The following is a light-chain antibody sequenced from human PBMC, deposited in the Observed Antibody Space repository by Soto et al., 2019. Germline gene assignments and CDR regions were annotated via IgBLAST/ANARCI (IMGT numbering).Light chain of an antibody. CDR3: CSYTSSGTFV. Sequence: QSALAQPASVSGSPGQSITISCAGTSSDVGNYDLVSWYQHHPGKAPKLIIDEVYNRPSNHFSGSKSGNTASLTISGLQAEDEADYYCCSYTSSGTFVFGTGTKVTVL. V-gene: IGLV2-14*02. J-gene: IGLJ1*01. CDR1: SSDVGNYDL. CDR2: EVY.